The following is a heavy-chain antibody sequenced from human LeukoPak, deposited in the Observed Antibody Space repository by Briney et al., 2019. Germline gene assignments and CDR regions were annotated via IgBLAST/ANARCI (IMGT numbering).Heavy chain of an antibody. CDR1: GLNFNSRW. V-gene: IGHV3-7*03. Sequence: GGSLRLSCVASGLNFNSRWMDWVRRAPGQGLEWVASIKEDGSETHYVDSVRGRFTISRDNDKNSLYLQMNNLRAEDTAMYYYARDGGWWRFDFWGQGALVTVSS. CDR2: IKEDGSET. D-gene: IGHD2-8*02. J-gene: IGHJ4*02. CDR3: ARDGGWWRFDF.